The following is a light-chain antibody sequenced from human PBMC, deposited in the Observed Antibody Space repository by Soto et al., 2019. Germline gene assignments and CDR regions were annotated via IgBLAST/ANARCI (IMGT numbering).Light chain of an antibody. V-gene: IGLV1-47*01. CDR3: AAWDGSLSGRV. J-gene: IGLJ3*02. CDR1: SSNIGTRY. Sequence: QSVLTQPPSESGTPGQRVTISCSGSSSNIGTRYVYWYQQLPGTAPKLLIYRNDQRPSGVPDRFSGSKSGTSASLAISGLRSEDEADYYCAAWDGSLSGRVFGGGTKLTVL. CDR2: RND.